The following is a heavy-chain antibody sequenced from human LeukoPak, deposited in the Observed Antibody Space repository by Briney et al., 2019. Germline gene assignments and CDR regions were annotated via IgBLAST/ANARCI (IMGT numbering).Heavy chain of an antibody. D-gene: IGHD2-2*01. CDR1: GFTFSSHA. J-gene: IGHJ4*02. CDR2: ISGSGGST. CDR3: ARAVYHSGDY. V-gene: IGHV3-23*01. Sequence: PGGSLRLSCAASGFTFSSHAMSWVRQAPGKGLEWVSVISGSGGSTHYADSVKGRFTISRDNSKNTLYLQMNSLRAEDTAVYYCARAVYHSGDYWGQGTLVTVSS.